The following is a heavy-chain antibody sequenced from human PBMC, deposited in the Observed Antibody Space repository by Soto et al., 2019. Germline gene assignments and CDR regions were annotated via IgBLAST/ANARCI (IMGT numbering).Heavy chain of an antibody. D-gene: IGHD6-6*01. CDR2: ISGSGGST. Sequence: PGGSLRLSCAASGFTFSSYAMSWVRQAPGKGLEWVSAISGSGGSTYYADSVKGRFTISRDNSKNTLYLQMNSLRAEDTAVYYCAKEPVLEYSSSFLTPSLHWFDPWGQGTLVTVSS. CDR1: GFTFSSYA. J-gene: IGHJ5*02. CDR3: AKEPVLEYSSSFLTPSLHWFDP. V-gene: IGHV3-23*01.